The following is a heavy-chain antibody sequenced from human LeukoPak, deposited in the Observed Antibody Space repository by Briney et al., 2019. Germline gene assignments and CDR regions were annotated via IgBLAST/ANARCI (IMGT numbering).Heavy chain of an antibody. V-gene: IGHV3-21*01. CDR1: GFTFSTHT. J-gene: IGHJ6*03. CDR2: ISSSSSYI. Sequence: GSLRLSCEASGFTFSTHTMNWVRQAPGKGLEWVSSISSSSSYIYYADSVKGRFTISRDNAKNSLYLQMNSLRAEDTAVYYCARDGTFDYYDSSGYYYYYYMDVWGKGTTVTVSS. D-gene: IGHD3-22*01. CDR3: ARDGTFDYYDSSGYYYYYYMDV.